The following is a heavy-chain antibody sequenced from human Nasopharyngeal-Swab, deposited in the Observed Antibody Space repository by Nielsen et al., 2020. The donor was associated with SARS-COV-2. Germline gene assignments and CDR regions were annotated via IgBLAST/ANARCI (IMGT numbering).Heavy chain of an antibody. J-gene: IGHJ4*02. D-gene: IGHD6-19*01. CDR2: INAGNGNT. V-gene: IGHV1-3*01. CDR1: GYTFTNYA. CDR3: ARGKRIAVAGNDVPRQQYYFDY. Sequence: ASVKVSCKASGYTFTNYAMHWVRQAPGQRLEWMGWINAGNGNTKYSQKFQGRVTITRDTSASTAYMELSSLRSEDTAVYYRARGKRIAVAGNDVPRQQYYFDYWGQGTLVTVSS.